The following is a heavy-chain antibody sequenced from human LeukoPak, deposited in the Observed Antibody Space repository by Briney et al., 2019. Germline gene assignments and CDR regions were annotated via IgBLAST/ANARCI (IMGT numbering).Heavy chain of an antibody. D-gene: IGHD3-22*01. Sequence: KPGGSLRLSCSASGFTFNSFGMHWVPQAPGKGLEWVAVISYDGSNKYFADSVKGRFTIYRDNSKNTLYLQMNSLRAEDTAVYYCAKDYDSSGWAAFDIWGQGTMVTVSS. CDR2: ISYDGSNK. V-gene: IGHV3-30*18. CDR1: GFTFNSFG. CDR3: AKDYDSSGWAAFDI. J-gene: IGHJ3*02.